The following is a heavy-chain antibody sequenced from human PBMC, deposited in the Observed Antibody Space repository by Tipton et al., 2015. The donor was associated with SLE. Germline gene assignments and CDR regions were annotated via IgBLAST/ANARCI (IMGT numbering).Heavy chain of an antibody. J-gene: IGHJ5*02. CDR1: GGSFSSGDYY. D-gene: IGHD1-26*01. Sequence: TLSLTCTVSGGSFSSGDYYWNWIRQPPGKGLEWIGFIYYSGSTYYNPSLKSRVSISVDTSKNQFSLKLSSVTAADTAVYYCARGHIGWGFDPWGQGTLVTVSS. CDR2: IYYSGST. V-gene: IGHV4-30-4*01. CDR3: ARGHIGWGFDP.